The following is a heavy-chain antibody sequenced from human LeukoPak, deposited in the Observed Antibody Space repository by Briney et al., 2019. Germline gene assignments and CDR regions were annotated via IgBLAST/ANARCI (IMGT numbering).Heavy chain of an antibody. D-gene: IGHD5-18*01. J-gene: IGHJ6*03. CDR3: TKRRGYSFGFDYYYMDV. CDR1: GGSLTSTSHY. V-gene: IGHV4-39*01. CDR2: IYSSGST. Sequence: SETLSLTCTVSGGSLTSTSHYWDWVRQPPGKGLEWLGSIYSSGSTYYNPSLKSRVTVSFDTSKNQFSLSLTSVTAADTAVYYCTKRRGYSFGFDYYYMDVWGKGTTVTISS.